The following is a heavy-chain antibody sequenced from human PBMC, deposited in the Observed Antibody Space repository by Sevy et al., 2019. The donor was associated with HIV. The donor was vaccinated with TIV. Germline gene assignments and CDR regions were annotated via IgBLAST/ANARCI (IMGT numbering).Heavy chain of an antibody. D-gene: IGHD1-26*01. J-gene: IGHJ4*02. CDR1: GFTFSSYG. CDR3: AKDRGDNGSYTKNYYFDS. Sequence: GGSLRLSCAASGFTFSSYGMHWVRQAPGKGLEWVAFIRYDGSNKYYPDSVKGRFTISRDNSKNTLYLQMNSLRAADTAVYYWAKDRGDNGSYTKNYYFDSWGQGTLVTVSS. CDR2: IRYDGSNK. V-gene: IGHV3-30*02.